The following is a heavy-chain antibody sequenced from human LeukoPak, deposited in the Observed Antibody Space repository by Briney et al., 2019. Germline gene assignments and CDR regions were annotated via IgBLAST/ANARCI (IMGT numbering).Heavy chain of an antibody. CDR3: ARGPAPRDYYYYYGMDV. J-gene: IGHJ6*02. Sequence: GGSLRLSCATSGFTFSSYAMHWVRQAPGKGLEWVAVISYDGSNKYYADSVKGRFTISRDNSKNTLYLQMNSLRAEDTAVYYCARGPAPRDYYYYYGMDVWGQGTTVTVSS. CDR1: GFTFSSYA. V-gene: IGHV3-30*04. CDR2: ISYDGSNK.